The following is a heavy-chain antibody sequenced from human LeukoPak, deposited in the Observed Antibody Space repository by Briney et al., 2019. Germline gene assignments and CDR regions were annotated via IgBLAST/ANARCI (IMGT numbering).Heavy chain of an antibody. D-gene: IGHD6-13*01. Sequence: TGGSLRLSCAAPGFTFSSYGMHWVRQAPGKGLEWVAVIWYDGSNKYYADSVKGRFTISRDNSKNTLYLQMNSLRAEDTAVYYCARDNGYGSSWYDYYYYGMDVWGQGTTVTVSS. CDR3: ARDNGYGSSWYDYYYYGMDV. J-gene: IGHJ6*02. V-gene: IGHV3-33*01. CDR2: IWYDGSNK. CDR1: GFTFSSYG.